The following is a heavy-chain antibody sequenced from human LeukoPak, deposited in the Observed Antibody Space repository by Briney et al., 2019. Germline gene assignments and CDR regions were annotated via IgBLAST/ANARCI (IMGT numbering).Heavy chain of an antibody. D-gene: IGHD6-13*01. J-gene: IGHJ4*02. Sequence: GGSLRLSCAASGFTVSSNYMSWVRQVPGKGLEWVSVIYSDGTISYADSVKGRFTISRDNSENTLYLQMNSLRVEDTAVYYCARVRSSSWYDYWGQGALVTVSS. V-gene: IGHV3-66*01. CDR1: GFTVSSNY. CDR2: IYSDGTI. CDR3: ARVRSSSWYDY.